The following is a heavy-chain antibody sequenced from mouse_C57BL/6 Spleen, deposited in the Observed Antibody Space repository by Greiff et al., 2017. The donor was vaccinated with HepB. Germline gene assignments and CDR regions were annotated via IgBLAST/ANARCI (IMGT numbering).Heavy chain of an antibody. J-gene: IGHJ4*01. CDR1: GFTFSSYA. V-gene: IGHV5-4*01. CDR2: ISDGGSYT. D-gene: IGHD2-5*01. CDR3: ARDSNSSWYAMDY. Sequence: EVQVVESGGGLVKPGGSLKLSCAASGFTFSSYAMSWVRQTPEKRLEWVATISDGGSYTYYPDNVKGRFTISRDNAKNNLYLQMSHLKSEDTAMYYCARDSNSSWYAMDYWGQGTSVTVSS.